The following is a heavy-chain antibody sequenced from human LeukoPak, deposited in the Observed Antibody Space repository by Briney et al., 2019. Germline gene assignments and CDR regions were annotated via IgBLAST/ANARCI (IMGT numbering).Heavy chain of an antibody. Sequence: SETLSLTCTVSGGSISSYYWSWIRQPPGKGLEWIGYIYYSGSTNYNPSLKSRVIISVYTSKNQFSLKLSSVTAADTAVYYCARRKLVPAAYDPWGQGTLVTVSS. CDR1: GGSISSYY. J-gene: IGHJ5*02. V-gene: IGHV4-59*08. CDR3: ARRKLVPAAYDP. D-gene: IGHD2-2*01. CDR2: IYYSGST.